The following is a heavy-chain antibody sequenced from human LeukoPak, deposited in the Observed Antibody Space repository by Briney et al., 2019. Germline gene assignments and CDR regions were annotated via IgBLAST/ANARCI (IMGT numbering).Heavy chain of an antibody. CDR2: IYPGDSDT. CDR1: GYNFANYW. D-gene: IGHD3-10*01. CDR3: ARGYGSGSYAGWFDP. V-gene: IGHV5-51*01. J-gene: IGHJ5*02. Sequence: GESLKISCKGSGYNFANYWIGWVRQMPGKGLEWMGIIYPGDSDTRHSPSFQGQVTISADKSIETAYLQWSSLKASDTAMYYCARGYGSGSYAGWFDPWGQGTLVTVSS.